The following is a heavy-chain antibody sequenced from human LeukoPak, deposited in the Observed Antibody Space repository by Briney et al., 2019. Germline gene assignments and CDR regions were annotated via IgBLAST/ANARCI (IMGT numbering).Heavy chain of an antibody. CDR2: IRSKAYGGTT. D-gene: IGHD2-15*01. Sequence: GGSLRLSCTASGFTFGDYAMSWVRQAPGKGLEWVGFIRSKAYGGTTEYAASVKGRFTISRDDSKSIAYLQMNSLKTEDTAVYYCEASGALFDYWGQGTLVTVSS. CDR3: EASGALFDY. J-gene: IGHJ4*02. V-gene: IGHV3-49*04. CDR1: GFTFGDYA.